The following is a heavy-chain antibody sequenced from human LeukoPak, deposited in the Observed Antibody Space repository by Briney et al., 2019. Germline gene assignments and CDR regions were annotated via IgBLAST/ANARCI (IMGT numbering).Heavy chain of an antibody. D-gene: IGHD3-3*01. CDR3: AREGRGDFWSGPLDAFDI. V-gene: IGHV3-21*01. J-gene: IGHJ3*02. Sequence: GGSLRLSCAASGFTFSSYSMNWVRQAPGKGLEWGSSISSSSSYIYYADSVKGRFTISRDNAKNSLYLQMNSLRAEDTAVYYCAREGRGDFWSGPLDAFDIWGQGTMVTVSS. CDR1: GFTFSSYS. CDR2: ISSSSSYI.